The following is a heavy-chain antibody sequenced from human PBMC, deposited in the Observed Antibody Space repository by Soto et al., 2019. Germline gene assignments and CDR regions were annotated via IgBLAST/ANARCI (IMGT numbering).Heavy chain of an antibody. Sequence: GSLRLSCAASGFSVASSYMSWVRQAPGKGLEWVSVLYSEGRTYYADSVKGRFTISRDNSKNTLYLQMNGLRADDTAVYYCARWWELSNFDYWGQGTLVTVSS. J-gene: IGHJ4*02. CDR1: GFSVASSY. V-gene: IGHV3-53*01. CDR2: LYSEGRT. CDR3: ARWWELSNFDY. D-gene: IGHD1-26*01.